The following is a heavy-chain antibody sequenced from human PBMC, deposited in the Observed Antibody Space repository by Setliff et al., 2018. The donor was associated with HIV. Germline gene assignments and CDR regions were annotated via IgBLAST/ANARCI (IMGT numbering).Heavy chain of an antibody. V-gene: IGHV3-30*02. Sequence: GGSLRLSCAASGIIFSNYGMHWVRQAPGKGLEWVAYVRFDGNDKYYRDSVKGRFTISRDNHKKTLSLQMNSLRGDDTAVYFCASGGCDILTGLGHWGQGTQVTVSS. CDR2: VRFDGNDK. J-gene: IGHJ4*02. D-gene: IGHD3-9*01. CDR3: ASGGCDILTGLGH. CDR1: GIIFSNYG.